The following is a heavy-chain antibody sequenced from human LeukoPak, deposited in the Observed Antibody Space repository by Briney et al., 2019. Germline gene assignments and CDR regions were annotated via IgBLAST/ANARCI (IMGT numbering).Heavy chain of an antibody. CDR2: ISGSGGST. V-gene: IGHV3-23*01. CDR1: GFTFSSYG. CDR3: AKDISVHYDSSGCDY. Sequence: PGGSLRLSCAASGFTFSSYGMSWVRQAPGKGLEWVSAISGSGGSTYYADSVKGRFTISRDNSKNTLYLQMNSLRAEDTAVYYCAKDISVHYDSSGCDYWGQGILVTVSS. D-gene: IGHD3-22*01. J-gene: IGHJ4*02.